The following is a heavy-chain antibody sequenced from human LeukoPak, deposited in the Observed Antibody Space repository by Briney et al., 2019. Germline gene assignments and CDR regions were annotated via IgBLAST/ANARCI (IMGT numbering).Heavy chain of an antibody. CDR2: ISGSGGST. CDR1: GFTFSSYA. V-gene: IGHV3-23*01. CDR3: AKGSGYGSRYYFDY. Sequence: GGSLRLSCAASGFTFSSYAMSWVRPAPGKGLEWVSAISGSGGSTYYADSVKGRFTISRDNSKNTLCLQMNSLRAEDTAVYYCAKGSGYGSRYYFDYWGQGTLVTVSS. D-gene: IGHD3-10*01. J-gene: IGHJ4*02.